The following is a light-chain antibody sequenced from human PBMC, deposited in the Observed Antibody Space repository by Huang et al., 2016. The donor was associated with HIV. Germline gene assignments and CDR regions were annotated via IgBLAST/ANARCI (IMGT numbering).Light chain of an antibody. V-gene: IGKV3-11*01. Sequence: EVVLTQSPATLSLSPGERATLSCRAGEGVGNSLAWYQQRPGQAPRPLIYDASNRSTGIPALCSGSGSGTDFTLTISSLEPEDFAVYYCQQRAKDFGGGTKVEMK. J-gene: IGKJ4*01. CDR2: DAS. CDR3: QQRAKD. CDR1: EGVGNS.